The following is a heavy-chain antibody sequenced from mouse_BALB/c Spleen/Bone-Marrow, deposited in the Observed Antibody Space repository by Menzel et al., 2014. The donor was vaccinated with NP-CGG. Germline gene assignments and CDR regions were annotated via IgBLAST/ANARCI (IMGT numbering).Heavy chain of an antibody. CDR3: ARRYYVCWYCYG. D-gene: IGHD1-1*01. V-gene: IGHV1-54*02. CDR2: INPGSGDT. J-gene: IGHJ1*01. CDR1: GSAFTNCL. Sequence: QVQLQQSGAELVRPGTSVKVSCTASGSAFTNCLLEWVKQMPGQGLAWLGVINPGSGDTNYNEKFKGKATLTADTSSNQAYRQFSSLTSDDSAVYFGARRYYVCWYCYGWGPGTTGT.